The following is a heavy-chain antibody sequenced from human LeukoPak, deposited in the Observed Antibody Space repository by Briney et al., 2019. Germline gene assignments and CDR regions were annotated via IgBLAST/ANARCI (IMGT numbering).Heavy chain of an antibody. Sequence: GGSLRLSCAASGFTVSSNYMSWVRQAPGKGLEWVSVLYSGGSTYYADSVKGRFTISRDNSKNTLYLQMNSLRAEDTAVYYCAKREGRTGTREGYWGQGTLVTVSA. CDR3: AKREGRTGTREGY. D-gene: IGHD1-7*01. CDR1: GFTVSSNY. V-gene: IGHV3-53*01. CDR2: LYSGGST. J-gene: IGHJ4*02.